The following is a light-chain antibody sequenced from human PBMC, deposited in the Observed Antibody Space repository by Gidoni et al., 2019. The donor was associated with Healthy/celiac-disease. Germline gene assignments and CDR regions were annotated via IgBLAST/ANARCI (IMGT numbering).Light chain of an antibody. Sequence: EIVLTQSPATLSLSPGERATLSCRASQSVSSYLAWYQQKPSQAPRLLIYDASNRATGIQARFSGSGSGTDFTLTISSLEPEDFAVYYCQQRSNWPPLTFGGGTKVEIK. CDR3: QQRSNWPPLT. V-gene: IGKV3-11*01. CDR2: DAS. J-gene: IGKJ4*01. CDR1: QSVSSY.